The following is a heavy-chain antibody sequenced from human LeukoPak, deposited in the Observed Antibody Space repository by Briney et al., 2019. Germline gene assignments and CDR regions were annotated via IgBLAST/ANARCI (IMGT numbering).Heavy chain of an antibody. Sequence: SQTLSLTCTVSGGSISSGSYYWSWIRQLAGKGLEWIGRIYTSGSTNYNPSLKCRVTISVDTSKNQFSLKLSSVTAADTAVYYCARDFDYWGQGTLVTVSS. CDR1: GGSISSGSYY. V-gene: IGHV4-61*02. CDR3: ARDFDY. J-gene: IGHJ4*02. CDR2: IYTSGST.